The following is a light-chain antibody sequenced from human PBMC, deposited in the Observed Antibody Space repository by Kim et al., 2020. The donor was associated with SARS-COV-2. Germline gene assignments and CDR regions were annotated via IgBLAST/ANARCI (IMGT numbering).Light chain of an antibody. Sequence: QSASVSGSPGQSITISCTGTNSDVGAYNYVSWYQQHPGKVPKLMIYDVSKRPSGVSNRFSGPKSGNTASLTISGLQAEDEADYYCNSYTTSTTLVFGGGTKVTVL. CDR2: DVS. J-gene: IGLJ3*02. CDR3: NSYTTSTTLV. V-gene: IGLV2-14*03. CDR1: NSDVGAYNY.